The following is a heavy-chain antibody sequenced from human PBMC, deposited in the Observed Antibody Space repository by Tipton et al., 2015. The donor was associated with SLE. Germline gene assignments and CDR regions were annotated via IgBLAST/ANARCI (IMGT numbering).Heavy chain of an antibody. CDR3: AKGGIGQNGLGP. CDR1: GFTFSNYA. D-gene: IGHD3-16*01. V-gene: IGHV3-23*01. CDR2: ITARGDNT. Sequence: SLRLSCAASGFTFSNYAMTWVRLPPGKGLEWVFSITARGDNTYYSDSVRGRFTISRDNSKDTLFLHLNSLTGDDTAIYTCAKGGIGQNGLGPWGQGALVTVSS. J-gene: IGHJ5*02.